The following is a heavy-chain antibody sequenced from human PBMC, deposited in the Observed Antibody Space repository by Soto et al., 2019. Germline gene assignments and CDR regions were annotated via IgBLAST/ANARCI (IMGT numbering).Heavy chain of an antibody. D-gene: IGHD3-10*01. Sequence: SETLSLTCTVSGGSISSSSYYWGWIRQPPGKGLEWIGSIYYSGSTYYNPSLKSRVTISVDTSKNQFSLKLSSVTAADTAVYYCARFRYRMVRGVITQSDAFDIWGQGTMVTVSS. J-gene: IGHJ3*02. CDR1: GGSISSSSYY. CDR3: ARFRYRMVRGVITQSDAFDI. CDR2: IYYSGST. V-gene: IGHV4-39*01.